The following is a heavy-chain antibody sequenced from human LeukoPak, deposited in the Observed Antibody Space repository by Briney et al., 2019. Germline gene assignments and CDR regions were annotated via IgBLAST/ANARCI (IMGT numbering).Heavy chain of an antibody. J-gene: IGHJ4*02. Sequence: PSETLSLTCTVSGGXISNSRYYWGWVRQPPGRGLEWIVGAYYSGSTYYNASLKSRVTIFVDTSKNQFSLKLSSVTAADTAVYYCASLYCSAGSCYSDYWGQGTLVTVSS. CDR3: ASLYCSAGSCYSDY. CDR1: GGXISNSRYY. V-gene: IGHV4-39*01. CDR2: AYYSGST. D-gene: IGHD2-15*01.